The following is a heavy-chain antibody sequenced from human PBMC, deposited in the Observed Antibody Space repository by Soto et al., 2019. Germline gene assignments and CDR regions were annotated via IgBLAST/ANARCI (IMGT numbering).Heavy chain of an antibody. J-gene: IGHJ4*02. CDR2: ISSNGGST. D-gene: IGHD3-10*01. CDR1: GFTFSSYA. Sequence: EVQLVESGGGLVQPGGSLRLSCAASGFTFSSYAMHWVRQAPGKGLEYVSAISSNGGSTYYANSVKGRFTISRDNSKNTLYLQMGSLRAEDMAVYYCARGGPYYYGSGFDYWGQGTLVTVSS. V-gene: IGHV3-64*01. CDR3: ARGGPYYYGSGFDY.